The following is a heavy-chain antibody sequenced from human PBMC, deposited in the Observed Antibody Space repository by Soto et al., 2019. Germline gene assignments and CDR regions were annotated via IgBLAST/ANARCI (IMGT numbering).Heavy chain of an antibody. Sequence: GGSLRLSCAASGFTVSSNSMSWVRQAPGKGLDWVSVIYSGTYTYYADSVKGRFTISRDNSKNTLYLEMTSLRADDTAVYYCARSGGSSWSMRYFDYWGQGTLVTVSS. CDR3: ARSGGSSWSMRYFDY. V-gene: IGHV3-66*01. J-gene: IGHJ4*02. CDR1: GFTVSSNS. CDR2: IYSGTYT. D-gene: IGHD3-10*01.